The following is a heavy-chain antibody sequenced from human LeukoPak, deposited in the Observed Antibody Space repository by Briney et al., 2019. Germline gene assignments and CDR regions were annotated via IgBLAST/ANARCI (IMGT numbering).Heavy chain of an antibody. D-gene: IGHD3-10*01. CDR2: ISAYNGNT. CDR3: ARGGRRITMVRGEKELYY. J-gene: IGHJ4*02. CDR1: GYTFTSYV. Sequence: ASVKVSCKASGYTFTSYVISGVRQAPGQGLEWMGWISAYNGNTNYAQKLQGRVTMTTDTSTSTAYMELRSLRSDDTAVYYCARGGRRITMVRGEKELYYCGQGTLVTVSS. V-gene: IGHV1-18*01.